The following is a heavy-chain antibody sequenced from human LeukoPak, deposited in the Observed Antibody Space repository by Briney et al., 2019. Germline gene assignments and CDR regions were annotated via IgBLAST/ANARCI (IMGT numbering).Heavy chain of an antibody. CDR3: ARALYYYYYYMDV. V-gene: IGHV4-61*02. CDR1: GGSISSTIYY. J-gene: IGHJ6*03. Sequence: SETLSLTCTVSGGSISSTIYYWGWIRQPAGKGLEWIGRIHTSGSTNYSPSLKSRVTISVDTSKNQFSLKLSSVTAADTAVYYCARALYYYYYYMDVWGKGTTVTVSS. CDR2: IHTSGST.